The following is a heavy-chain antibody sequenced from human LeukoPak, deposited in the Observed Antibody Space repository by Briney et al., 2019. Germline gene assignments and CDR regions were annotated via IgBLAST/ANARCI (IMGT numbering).Heavy chain of an antibody. D-gene: IGHD3-22*01. CDR2: ISYDGSNK. V-gene: IGHV3-30-3*01. J-gene: IGHJ4*02. CDR1: GFTFSSYA. Sequence: GGSLRLSCAASGFTFSSYAMHWVRQAPGKGLEWVAVISYDGSNKYYADSVKGRFTISRDNSKNTLYLQMNSLRAEDTAVYYCARDEISYDSSGYYFYWGRGTLVTVSS. CDR3: ARDEISYDSSGYYFY.